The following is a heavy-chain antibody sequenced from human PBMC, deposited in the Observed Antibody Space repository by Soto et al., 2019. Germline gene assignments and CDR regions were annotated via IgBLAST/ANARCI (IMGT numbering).Heavy chain of an antibody. J-gene: IGHJ4*02. CDR1: GFTFRSNW. CDR2: IKPDGSGK. D-gene: IGHD6-6*01. Sequence: PGGSLRLSCAASGFTFRSNWMSWVRQAPGRGLEWVANIKPDGSGKYYLDSVRGRFTISRDNAENSLFLQIDSLRVEDTAVYYCERDVGVQELDYWGQGTLVTVYS. V-gene: IGHV3-7*01. CDR3: ERDVGVQELDY.